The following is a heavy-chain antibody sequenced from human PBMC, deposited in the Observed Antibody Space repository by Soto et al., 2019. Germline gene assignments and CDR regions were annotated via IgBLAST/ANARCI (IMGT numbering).Heavy chain of an antibody. CDR3: ARGRRSPTVYYGLDV. CDR2: VYYDGST. D-gene: IGHD1-26*01. CDR1: GDSVSSYY. V-gene: IGHV4-59*02. J-gene: IGHJ6*02. Sequence: QVQLQESGPGLVKPSETLSLTCSVSGDSVSSYYWSWIRQPPGKGLEWIGYVYYDGSTHYNPSLETRVTISIDTSKNQVSLKLNSVTAADTAVYHCARGRRSPTVYYGLDVWGQGTTVAVSS.